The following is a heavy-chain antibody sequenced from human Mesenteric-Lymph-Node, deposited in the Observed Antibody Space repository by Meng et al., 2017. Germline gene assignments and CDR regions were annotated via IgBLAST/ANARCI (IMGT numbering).Heavy chain of an antibody. CDR2: INHNVGT. CDR1: GGSVSSTDW. V-gene: IGHV4-4*02. J-gene: IGHJ4*02. CDR3: ARERWAYDSSGYYP. Sequence: QVQLQESGPGLVKPSGTLYLTCAVSGGSVSSTDWWSWVRQPPGKGLEWIGEINHNVGTNYNPSLKSRVTISIDKSKNEFSLNLISATAADTAVYYCARERWAYDSSGYYPWGQGTLVTVSS. D-gene: IGHD3-22*01.